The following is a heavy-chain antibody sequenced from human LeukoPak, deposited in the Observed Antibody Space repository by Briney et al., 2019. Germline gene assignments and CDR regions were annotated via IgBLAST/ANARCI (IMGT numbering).Heavy chain of an antibody. CDR1: GFTFSSYA. D-gene: IGHD3-22*01. Sequence: GRSLRLSCAASGFTFSSYAMHWVRQAPGKGLEWVAVISYDGSNKYYADSVKGRFTISRDNSKNTLYLQMNSLRAEDTAVYYCARTLYHYYDSSGYYYWGPGTLVTVSS. V-gene: IGHV3-30-3*01. CDR3: ARTLYHYYDSSGYYY. J-gene: IGHJ4*02. CDR2: ISYDGSNK.